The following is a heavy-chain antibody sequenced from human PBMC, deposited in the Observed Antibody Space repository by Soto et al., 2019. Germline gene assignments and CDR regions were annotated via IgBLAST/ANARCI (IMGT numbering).Heavy chain of an antibody. CDR2: IYSGGST. J-gene: IGHJ6*02. CDR1: GFTVSSNY. Sequence: GGSLRLSCAASGFTVSSNYMSWVRQAPGKGLEWVSVIYSGGSTYYADSVKGRFTISRHNSKNTLYLQMNSLRAEDTAVYYCARDLVDYYSNYYYYGMDVWGQGTTVTVSS. CDR3: ARDLVDYYSNYYYYGMDV. V-gene: IGHV3-53*04. D-gene: IGHD4-4*01.